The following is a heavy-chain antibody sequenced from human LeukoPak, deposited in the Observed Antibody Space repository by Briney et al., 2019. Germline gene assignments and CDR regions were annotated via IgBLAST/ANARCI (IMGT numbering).Heavy chain of an antibody. J-gene: IGHJ4*02. V-gene: IGHV4-34*01. CDR1: GGSFSGYY. CDR3: ARGPLIGSAYYYGSGSDYYFDY. Sequence: SETLSLTCAVYGGSFSGYYWSWIRQPPGKGLEWIWEINHSGSTNYNPSLKSRVTISVDTSKNQFSLKLSSVTAADTAVYYCARGPLIGSAYYYGSGSDYYFDYWGQGTLVTVSS. CDR2: INHSGST. D-gene: IGHD3-10*01.